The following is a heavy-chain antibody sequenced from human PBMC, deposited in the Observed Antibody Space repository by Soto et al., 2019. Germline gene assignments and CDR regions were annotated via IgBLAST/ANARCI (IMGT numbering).Heavy chain of an antibody. Sequence: ASVKVSCKASGYTFTRYDINWVRQATGQGLEWMGWMNPNSGNTGYAQKFQGRVTMTRNTSISTAYMELSSLRSEDTAVYYCARLRYCTNGVCPDDAFDIWGQGTMVTVSS. CDR2: MNPNSGNT. CDR3: ARLRYCTNGVCPDDAFDI. D-gene: IGHD2-8*01. J-gene: IGHJ3*02. V-gene: IGHV1-8*01. CDR1: GYTFTRYD.